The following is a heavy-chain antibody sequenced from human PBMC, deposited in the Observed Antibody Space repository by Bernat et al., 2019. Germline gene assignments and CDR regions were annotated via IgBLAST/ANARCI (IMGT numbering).Heavy chain of an antibody. CDR2: IYYSGST. V-gene: IGHV4-31*03. Sequence: QVQLQESGPGLVKPSQTLSLTCTVSGGSITTDNDYWTWIRQHPGGGLEWIGHIYYSGSTYYNPSLNSRVTISVDTSKNQFSLKLSSVTAADTAVYYCGRDERYCTSTTCYSYMDVWAKGTTVPVPS. J-gene: IGHJ6*03. D-gene: IGHD2-2*02. CDR3: GRDERYCTSTTCYSYMDV. CDR1: GGSITTDNDY.